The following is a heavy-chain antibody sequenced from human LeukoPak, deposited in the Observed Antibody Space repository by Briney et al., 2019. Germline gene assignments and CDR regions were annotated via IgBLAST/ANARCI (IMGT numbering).Heavy chain of an antibody. CDR2: INHSGST. J-gene: IGHJ6*03. Sequence: PSETLSLTCAVYGGSFSGYYWSWIRQPPGKGLEWIGEINHSGSTNYNPSLKSRVTISVDTSKNQFSLKLSSVTAADTAVYYCARRDGSGSNYYYYYMDVWGTGTTVTISS. CDR3: ARRDGSGSNYYYYYMDV. CDR1: GGSFSGYY. D-gene: IGHD3-10*01. V-gene: IGHV4-34*01.